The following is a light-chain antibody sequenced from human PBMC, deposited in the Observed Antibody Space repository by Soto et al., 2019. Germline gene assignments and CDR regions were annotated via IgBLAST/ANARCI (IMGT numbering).Light chain of an antibody. CDR3: QQRKNWPPIT. CDR1: QSVSSSY. Sequence: SHSTLSASVGDRVGITGRAIQSVSSSYIAWYQQRPGQTPSLLIYGASTRATGVPVRFSGSGSGTVFTLTIGSLEPEDSAVYYCQQRKNWPPITFGQGTRLEIK. V-gene: IGKV3D-20*02. J-gene: IGKJ5*01. CDR2: GAS.